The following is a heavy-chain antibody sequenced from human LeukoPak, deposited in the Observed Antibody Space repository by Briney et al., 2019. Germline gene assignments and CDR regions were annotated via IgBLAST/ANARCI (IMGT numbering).Heavy chain of an antibody. V-gene: IGHV4-61*01. D-gene: IGHD1-1*01. J-gene: IGHJ3*02. CDR3: ATVRWNDGDAFDI. CDR2: SSYSGST. CDR1: GGSVSSGSYY. Sequence: SETLSLTCSVSGGSVSSGSYYWSWIRQPPGKGLEWIGYSSYSGSTSYNPSLKSRVTIAVDTSKNQFSLRLRSVTAADTAVYYCATVRWNDGDAFDIWGQGTMVTVSS.